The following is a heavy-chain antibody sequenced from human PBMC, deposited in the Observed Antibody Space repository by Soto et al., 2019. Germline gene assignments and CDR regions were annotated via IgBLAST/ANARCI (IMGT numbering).Heavy chain of an antibody. Sequence: QVQLVESGGGVVQPGRSLRLSCAASGFSISRSAMHWVRQAPGKGLEWVAVIAYDGSNSWYADSAKGRFTISRDNSKNTVYLQISSLRGEDTAAYYFARDLQAGTDNVNWFAPWGQATLVTVSS. CDR3: ARDLQAGTDNVNWFAP. J-gene: IGHJ5*02. D-gene: IGHD1-1*01. V-gene: IGHV3-30*04. CDR1: GFSISRSA. CDR2: IAYDGSNS.